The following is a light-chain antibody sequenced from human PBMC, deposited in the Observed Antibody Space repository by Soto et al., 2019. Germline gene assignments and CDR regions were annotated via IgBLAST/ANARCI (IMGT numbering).Light chain of an antibody. J-gene: IGKJ5*01. CDR3: QQYNNWPLT. Sequence: IVRAESPAPLSVSPRERATLSCRASQSVSSNLAWYQQKPGQAPRLLIYGASSRATGIPVRFSGSGSGTEFTLTISSLQSEDFAVYYCQQYNNWPLTFGQGTRLEI. CDR2: GAS. CDR1: QSVSSN. V-gene: IGKV3-15*01.